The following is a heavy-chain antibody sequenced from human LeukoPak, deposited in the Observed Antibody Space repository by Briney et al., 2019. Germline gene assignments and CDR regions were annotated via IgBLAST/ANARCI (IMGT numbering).Heavy chain of an antibody. CDR3: ARERDGRFFDY. V-gene: IGHV3-7*01. Sequence: PGRSPRHSCSVVGPTFISFWISSVRPPPRKGLEWVANINQDGSEKYFVDSVKGRFTISRDNSKNSLHLQMNTLRAEDTALYYCARERDGRFFDYWGQGTLVTVSS. CDR1: GPTFISFW. D-gene: IGHD5-24*01. J-gene: IGHJ4*02. CDR2: INQDGSEK.